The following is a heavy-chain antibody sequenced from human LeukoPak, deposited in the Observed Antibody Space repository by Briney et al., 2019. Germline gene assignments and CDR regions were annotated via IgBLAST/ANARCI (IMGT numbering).Heavy chain of an antibody. CDR1: GYTFTSYG. V-gene: IGHV1-18*01. Sequence: ASVKVSCKASGYTFTSYGISWVRQAPGQGLEWMGWISAYNGNTNYAQKLQGRVTMTTDTSTSTAYMELRSLRSDDTAVYYCARERWDGDYDLVTLGMDVWGQGTTVTVSS. CDR2: ISAYNGNT. D-gene: IGHD4-17*01. CDR3: ARERWDGDYDLVTLGMDV. J-gene: IGHJ6*02.